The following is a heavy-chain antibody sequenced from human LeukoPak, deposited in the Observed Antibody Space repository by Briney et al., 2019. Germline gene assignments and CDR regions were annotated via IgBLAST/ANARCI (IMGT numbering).Heavy chain of an antibody. J-gene: IGHJ4*02. CDR3: AKWSHRATGTTSNFDY. Sequence: GGSLRLSCAASGFTFSDSAIHWVRQASGKGLEWVGRIRSRANNYATAYAASVKGRFTISRDDSKNTAYLQMNSLKTEDTAVYYCAKWSHRATGTTSNFDYWGQGTLVTVSS. CDR2: IRSRANNYAT. D-gene: IGHD1-1*01. V-gene: IGHV3-73*01. CDR1: GFTFSDSA.